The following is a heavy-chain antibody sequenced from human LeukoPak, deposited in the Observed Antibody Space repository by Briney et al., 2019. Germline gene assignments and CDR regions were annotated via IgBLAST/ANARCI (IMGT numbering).Heavy chain of an antibody. D-gene: IGHD6-19*01. Sequence: PGGSLRLSCAASGFTVSSNYMSWVRQAPGSGLEWVSVIYSGGSTYYADSVKGRFTISRDNSKNTLYLQMNSLRAEDTAVYYCARGTVEAVAGSWGQGTLVTVSS. CDR3: ARGTVEAVAGS. J-gene: IGHJ5*02. V-gene: IGHV3-53*01. CDR1: GFTVSSNY. CDR2: IYSGGST.